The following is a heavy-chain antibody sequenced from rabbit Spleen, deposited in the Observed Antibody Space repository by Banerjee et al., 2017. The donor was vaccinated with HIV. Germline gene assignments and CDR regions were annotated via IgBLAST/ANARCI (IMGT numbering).Heavy chain of an antibody. D-gene: IGHD3-1*01. Sequence: QSLEESGGDLVKPGASLTLTCTASGVSFSISSYMCWVRQAPGKGLEWIACIDAGSSAFTYFATWAKGRFTISKTSSTTVTLQMTRLTAADTATYFCARDNDDAGYDFNLWGPGTLVTVS. V-gene: IGHV1S40*01. J-gene: IGHJ4*01. CDR2: IDAGSSAFT. CDR3: ARDNDDAGYDFNL. CDR1: GVSFSISSY.